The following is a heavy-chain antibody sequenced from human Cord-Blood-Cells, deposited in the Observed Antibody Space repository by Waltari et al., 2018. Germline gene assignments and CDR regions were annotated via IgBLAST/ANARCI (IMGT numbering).Heavy chain of an antibody. V-gene: IGHV1-69*01. D-gene: IGHD6-6*01. CDR3: ARRGIEYSSSSYFDY. CDR1: GGTFSSYA. Sequence: QVQLVQSGAEVKKPGSSVKFSCKASGGTFSSYAISWVRLAPGQGLEWMGGIIPIFGTANYAQKFQGRVTITADESTSTAYMELSSLRSEDTAVYYCARRGIEYSSSSYFDYWGQGTLVTVSS. CDR2: IIPIFGTA. J-gene: IGHJ4*02.